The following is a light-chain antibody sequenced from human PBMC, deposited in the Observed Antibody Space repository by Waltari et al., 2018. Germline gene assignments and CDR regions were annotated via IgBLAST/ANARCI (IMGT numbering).Light chain of an antibody. V-gene: IGLV2-14*03. J-gene: IGLJ2*01. CDR2: DVS. CDR3: SSFTSTNTLL. Sequence: QSALIQPASVSGSPGQSITISCTGTSSDIGYYDYVSWYQQHPGKAPKLIIYDVSERPSGVSNRFSGSKSGNTASLTISGLQAEDEADYYCSSFTSTNTLLFGGGTKLTVL. CDR1: SSDIGYYDY.